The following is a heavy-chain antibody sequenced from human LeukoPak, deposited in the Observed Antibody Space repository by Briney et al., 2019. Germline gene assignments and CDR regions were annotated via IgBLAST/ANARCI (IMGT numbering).Heavy chain of an antibody. CDR3: AKGSGWYFDY. Sequence: GGSLRLSCAASGFTFSSYSMNWVRQAPGKGLEWVSSISSSSYIYYADSVKGRFTISRDNSKNTLYLQMSGLRTDDTAVYYCAKGSGWYFDYWGQGTLVTVSS. CDR1: GFTFSSYS. D-gene: IGHD6-19*01. CDR2: ISSSSYI. J-gene: IGHJ4*02. V-gene: IGHV3-21*01.